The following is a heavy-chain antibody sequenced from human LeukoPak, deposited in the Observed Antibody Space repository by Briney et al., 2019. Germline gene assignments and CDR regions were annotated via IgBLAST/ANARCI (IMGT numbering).Heavy chain of an antibody. D-gene: IGHD5-24*01. CDR2: ISGYQGST. CDR1: GYTFTNYG. V-gene: IGHV1-18*01. J-gene: IGHJ4*02. Sequence: RASVKVSCKASGYTFTNYGITWVRQAPGQGLEWMGWISGYQGSTKYAQNFQGRVTMTIDTSTSTAYMDLRSLRSDDTAIYFCARSDLGTITAGPFNWGQGTLVAVSS. CDR3: ARSDLGTITAGPFN.